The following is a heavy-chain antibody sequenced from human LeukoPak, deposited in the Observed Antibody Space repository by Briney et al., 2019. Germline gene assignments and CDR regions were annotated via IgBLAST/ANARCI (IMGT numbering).Heavy chain of an antibody. J-gene: IGHJ4*02. CDR2: ISGSGGST. CDR3: AKRPDSSGYYYVDY. CDR1: GFTFSSYA. Sequence: GGSLRLSCAASGFTFSSYAMSWVRQAPGKGLEWVSAISGSGGSTYYADSVKGRFTISRDNSKNTLYLQMNSLRADDTAIYYCAKRPDSSGYYYVDYWGQGTLVTVSS. V-gene: IGHV3-23*01. D-gene: IGHD3-22*01.